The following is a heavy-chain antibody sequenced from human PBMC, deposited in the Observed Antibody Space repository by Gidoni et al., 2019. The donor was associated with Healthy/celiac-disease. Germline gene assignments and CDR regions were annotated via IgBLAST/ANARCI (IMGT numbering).Heavy chain of an antibody. CDR2: IWYDGSNK. D-gene: IGHD5-12*01. Sequence: QVQLVESGGGVVQPGRSLRLSCAASGFTFSSYGMHWVRQAPGKGLEWVAVIWYDGSNKYYADSVKGRFTISRDNSKNTLYLQMNSLRAEDTAVYYCARVRTRYSGYDSPRINDAFDIWGQGTMVTVSS. V-gene: IGHV3-33*01. CDR3: ARVRTRYSGYDSPRINDAFDI. CDR1: GFTFSSYG. J-gene: IGHJ3*02.